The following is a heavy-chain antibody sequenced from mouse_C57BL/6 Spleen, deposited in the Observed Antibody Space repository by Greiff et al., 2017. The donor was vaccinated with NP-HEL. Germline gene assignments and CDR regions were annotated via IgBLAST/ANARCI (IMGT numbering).Heavy chain of an antibody. CDR1: GFTFSDYY. Sequence: EVQRVESEGGLVQPGSSMKLSCTASGFTFSDYYMAWVRQVPEKGLEWVANINYDGSSTYYLDSLKSRFIISRDNAKNILYLQMSSLKSEDTATYYCARDRYGNYFDYWGQGTTLTVSS. V-gene: IGHV5-16*01. J-gene: IGHJ2*01. CDR3: ARDRYGNYFDY. CDR2: INYDGSST. D-gene: IGHD2-1*01.